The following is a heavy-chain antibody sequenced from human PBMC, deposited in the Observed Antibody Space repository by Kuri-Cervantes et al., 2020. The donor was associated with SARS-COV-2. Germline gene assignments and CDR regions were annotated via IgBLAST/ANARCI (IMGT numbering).Heavy chain of an antibody. J-gene: IGHJ2*01. CDR1: GYTFTNYY. V-gene: IGHV1-46*01. Sequence: ASVKVSCKASGYTFTNYYIHWVRQAPGHGLEWMGVINPSGGSTSYAQKFQGRVTLTRDTSTTTVYMELRSLRSEDTAVYYCARDRKTVGWYFDLWGRGTLVTVSS. D-gene: IGHD4-11*01. CDR3: ARDRKTVGWYFDL. CDR2: INPSGGST.